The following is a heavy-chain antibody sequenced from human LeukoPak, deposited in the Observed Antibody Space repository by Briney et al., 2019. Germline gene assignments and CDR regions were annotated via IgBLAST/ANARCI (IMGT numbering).Heavy chain of an antibody. CDR3: AIDFNKGFDP. CDR2: ISSSSGII. D-gene: IGHD1/OR15-1a*01. V-gene: IGHV3-48*04. J-gene: IGHJ5*02. Sequence: GGPLRLSCAASGFTFSNYNMNWVRQAPGKGLEWVSYISSSSGIIYYADSVKGRFTISRDNAKNSLYLQMDSLRVEDTAVYYCAIDFNKGFDPWGQGTLVTVSS. CDR1: GFTFSNYN.